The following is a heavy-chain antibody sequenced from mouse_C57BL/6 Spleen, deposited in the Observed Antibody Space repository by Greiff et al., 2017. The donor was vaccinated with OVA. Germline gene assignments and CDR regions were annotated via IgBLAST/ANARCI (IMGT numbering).Heavy chain of an antibody. J-gene: IGHJ2*01. CDR3: ARGLPEYFDY. D-gene: IGHD3-1*01. V-gene: IGHV1-80*01. CDR2: IYPGDGDT. Sequence: QVHVKQSGAELVKPGASVKISCKASGYAFSSYWMNWVKQRPGKGLEWIGQIYPGDGDTNYNGKFKGKATLTADKSSSTAYMQLSSLTSEDSAVYFCARGLPEYFDYWGQGTTLTVSS. CDR1: GYAFSSYW.